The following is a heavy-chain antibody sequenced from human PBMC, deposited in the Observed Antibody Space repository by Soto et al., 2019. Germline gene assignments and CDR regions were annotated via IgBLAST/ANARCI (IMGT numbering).Heavy chain of an antibody. Sequence: PSETLSLTCAVYGGSFSDYYWSWIRQPPGKGLEWIADMFHSGSTNYSPSLESRVTLSVDKSKKQFSLKMHSVTAADTAVYFCVMSPGWYKIDSWGQGILVTVSS. J-gene: IGHJ4*02. D-gene: IGHD6-19*01. CDR2: MFHSGST. CDR3: VMSPGWYKIDS. CDR1: GGSFSDYY. V-gene: IGHV4-34*12.